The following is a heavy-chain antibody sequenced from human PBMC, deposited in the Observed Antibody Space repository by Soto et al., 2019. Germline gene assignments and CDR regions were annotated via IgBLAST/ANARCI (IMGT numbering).Heavy chain of an antibody. CDR1: GFTFSSYS. CDR3: ARVRCRSTSCSYYFDY. J-gene: IGHJ4*02. V-gene: IGHV3-21*01. CDR2: ISSSSSYI. Sequence: EVQLVESGGGLVKPGGSLRLSCAASGFTFSSYSMNWVRQAPGKGLEWVSSISSSSSYIYYADSVKGRFTISRDNAKNSLDLQMNSLRAEDTAVYYCARVRCRSTSCSYYFDYWGQGTLVTVSS. D-gene: IGHD2-2*01.